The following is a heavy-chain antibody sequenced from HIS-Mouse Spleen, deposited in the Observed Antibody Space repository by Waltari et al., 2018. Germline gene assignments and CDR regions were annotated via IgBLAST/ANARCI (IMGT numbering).Heavy chain of an antibody. Sequence: QLQLQESGPGLVKPSETLSLTCTVSGGSISSSSYYWGWIRQPPGKGLEWIGSIHYSGSTYYNPALKMRVTISVDTSKNQFSLKLSSVTAADTAVYYCAREIPYSSSWYDRYFDLWGRGTLVTVSS. J-gene: IGHJ2*01. D-gene: IGHD6-13*01. V-gene: IGHV4-39*07. CDR3: AREIPYSSSWYDRYFDL. CDR2: IHYSGST. CDR1: GGSISSSSYY.